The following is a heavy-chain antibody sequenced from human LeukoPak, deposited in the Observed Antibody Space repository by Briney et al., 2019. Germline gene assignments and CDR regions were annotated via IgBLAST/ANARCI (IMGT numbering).Heavy chain of an antibody. CDR3: TFGSYYYYAMDV. CDR2: IRSKAYGGTT. V-gene: IGHV3-49*04. J-gene: IGHJ6*02. CDR1: GFTFGDYA. D-gene: IGHD3-16*01. Sequence: GGSLRLSCTASGFTFGDYAMSWVRQAPGKGLEWVGFIRSKAYGGTTEHAASVKGRFTISRDDSKSIAYLQMNSLKTEDAAIYYCTFGSYYYYAMDVWGQDTTVTVSS.